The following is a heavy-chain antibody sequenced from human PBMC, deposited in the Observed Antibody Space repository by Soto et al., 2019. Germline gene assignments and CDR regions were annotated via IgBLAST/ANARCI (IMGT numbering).Heavy chain of an antibody. V-gene: IGHV4-59*08. CDR3: ARLVYYGSGSYWWFDP. D-gene: IGHD3-10*01. J-gene: IGHJ5*02. CDR2: IYSSGST. CDR1: GGSINSYY. Sequence: SETLSLTCTVSGGSINSYYWSWIRKPPGKGLEWIGYIYSSGSTNYNPSLKSRVTISVDTSKNQFSLKLSSVTAADTAVYYCARLVYYGSGSYWWFDPWGQGTLVTVS.